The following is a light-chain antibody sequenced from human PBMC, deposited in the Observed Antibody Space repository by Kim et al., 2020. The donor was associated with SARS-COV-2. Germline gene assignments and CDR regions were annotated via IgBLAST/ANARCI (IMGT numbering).Light chain of an antibody. J-gene: IGKJ1*01. V-gene: IGKV3-20*01. CDR3: QHYGSSQWT. CDR1: QSVTSDS. CDR2: GAS. Sequence: SPGERATLSFRASQSVTSDSLLWYQQKPGQAPRLLIHGASTRATGVPDRFSGSGSGTDFTLTISRLEPEDFAVYYCQHYGSSQWTFGQGTKVDIK.